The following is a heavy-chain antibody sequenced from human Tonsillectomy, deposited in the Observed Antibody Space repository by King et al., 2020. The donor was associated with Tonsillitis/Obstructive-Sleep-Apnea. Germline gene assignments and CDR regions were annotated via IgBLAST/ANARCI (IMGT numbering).Heavy chain of an antibody. CDR3: ARPGGGDGYHYADYYGMDV. V-gene: IGHV3-48*03. CDR2: ISSSGSTI. J-gene: IGHJ6*02. D-gene: IGHD5-24*01. Sequence: VQLVESGGGLVQPGGSLRLSCAASGFTFSSFEMNWVRQAPGKGLEWVSYISSSGSTIYYADSVKGRFPIHRDNANKSLYLQMNCLRAEHTAVYYCARPGGGDGYHYADYYGMDVWGQGTTVTVSS. CDR1: GFTFSSFE.